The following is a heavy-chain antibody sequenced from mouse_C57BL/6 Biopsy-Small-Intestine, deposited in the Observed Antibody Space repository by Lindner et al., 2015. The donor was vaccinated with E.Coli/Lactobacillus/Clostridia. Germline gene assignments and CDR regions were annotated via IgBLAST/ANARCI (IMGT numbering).Heavy chain of an antibody. CDR3: ARSHNGFYAMDY. Sequence: VQLQESGPELVKPGASVKIPCKASGYAFSSSWMNWVKHRPGKGLEWIGRIYPGDGDTNYSGMFKGKVTLTADKSSSTAYLQLSSLTSEDSAVYFCARSHNGFYAMDYWGQGASVTVSS. CDR1: GYAFSSSW. D-gene: IGHD2-2*01. V-gene: IGHV1-82*01. J-gene: IGHJ4*01. CDR2: IYPGDGDT.